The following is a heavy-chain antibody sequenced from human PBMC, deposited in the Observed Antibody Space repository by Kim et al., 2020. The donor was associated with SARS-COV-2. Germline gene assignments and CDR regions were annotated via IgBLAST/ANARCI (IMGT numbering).Heavy chain of an antibody. V-gene: IGHV3-7*01. CDR2: IKQDGSEK. Sequence: GGSLRLSCAASGFTFSSYWMSWVRQAQGKGLEWVANIKQDGSEKYYVDSVKGRFTISRDNAKNSLYLQMNSLRAEDTAVYYCARDGRRGLLWFGETAASYYGMDVWGQGTTVTVSS. CDR3: ARDGRRGLLWFGETAASYYGMDV. J-gene: IGHJ6*02. D-gene: IGHD3-10*01. CDR1: GFTFSSYW.